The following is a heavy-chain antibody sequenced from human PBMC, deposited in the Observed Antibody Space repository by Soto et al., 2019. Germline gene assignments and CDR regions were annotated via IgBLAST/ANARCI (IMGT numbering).Heavy chain of an antibody. CDR3: ARDLGSGYDTGDY. CDR2: IIPIFGTT. D-gene: IGHD5-12*01. CDR1: GDIFSGYS. V-gene: IGHV1-69*14. J-gene: IGHJ4*02. Sequence: QVQLVQSGAEVKKPGSSVKVSCKTSGDIFSGYSISWVRQAPGQGLEWMGGIIPIFGTTNYAQRFHGTVTITADKYTSTVYMELYSLKSEDTAVYYCARDLGSGYDTGDYWGQGTLVTVSS.